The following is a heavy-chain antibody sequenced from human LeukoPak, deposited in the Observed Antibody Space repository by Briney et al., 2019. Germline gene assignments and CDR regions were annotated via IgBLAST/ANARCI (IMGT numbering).Heavy chain of an antibody. J-gene: IGHJ3*01. CDR1: GDSVSSNLIA. D-gene: IGHD1-14*01. Sequence: SQALSLTCAISGDSVSSNLIAWNWIRQSPSRGLEWLGRTYYRSKWFKEYAVSVRGRINVNLDTSTNQLSLQLHSVTPEDTAVYYCARGRYSGFDFWGQGTMVTVSS. CDR3: ARGRYSGFDF. CDR2: TYYRSKWFK. V-gene: IGHV6-1*01.